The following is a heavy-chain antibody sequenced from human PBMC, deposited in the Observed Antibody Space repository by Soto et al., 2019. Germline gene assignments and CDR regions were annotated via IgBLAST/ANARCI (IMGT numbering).Heavy chain of an antibody. Sequence: GSLRLSCAASGFTFSSYAMSWVRQAPGKGLVWVSAISGSGGSTYYADSVKGRFTSSRDNTKNTLYLQMNSLRAEDTAVYYCAKGSAVAGIDYWGQGTLVTVSS. CDR2: ISGSGGST. CDR3: AKGSAVAGIDY. D-gene: IGHD6-19*01. J-gene: IGHJ4*02. V-gene: IGHV3-23*01. CDR1: GFTFSSYA.